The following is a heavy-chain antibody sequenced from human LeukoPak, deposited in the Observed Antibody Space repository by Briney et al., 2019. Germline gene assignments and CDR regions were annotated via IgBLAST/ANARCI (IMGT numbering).Heavy chain of an antibody. J-gene: IGHJ5*02. CDR2: IVVGSGNT. V-gene: IGHV1-58*01. Sequence: SVKVSCKASGFTFTSSAVQWVRQARGQRLEWIGWIVVGSGNTNYAQKFQERVTITRDMSTSTAYMELSSPRSEDTAVYYCAAVLVVVPAAPWGQGTLATVSS. D-gene: IGHD2-2*01. CDR1: GFTFTSSA. CDR3: AAVLVVVPAAP.